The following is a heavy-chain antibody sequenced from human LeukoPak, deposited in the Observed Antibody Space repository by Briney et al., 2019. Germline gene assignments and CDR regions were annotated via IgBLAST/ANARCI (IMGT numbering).Heavy chain of an antibody. CDR2: ISGSGGST. CDR3: AKEVAALLYYYYHMDV. J-gene: IGHJ6*03. Sequence: GGSLRLSCAASGFTFSSYAMSWVRQAPGKGLEWASAISGSGGSTYYADSVKGRFTISRDNSKNTLYLQMNSLRAEDTAVYYCAKEVAALLYYYYHMDVWGKGTTVTVSS. CDR1: GFTFSSYA. D-gene: IGHD6-13*01. V-gene: IGHV3-23*01.